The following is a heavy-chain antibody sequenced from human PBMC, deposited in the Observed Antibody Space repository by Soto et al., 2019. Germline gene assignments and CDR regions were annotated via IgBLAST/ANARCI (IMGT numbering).Heavy chain of an antibody. D-gene: IGHD6-6*01. CDR1: GGSIRPYY. Sequence: QVQLQESGPGLVKPSETLSLTCTVFGGSIRPYYWSWIRQPPGKELEWIGYIYYTGSTNYSPSLKSRVTMSLDTSKTLLSLKLNSVTAADTAVYYCARGSPLSSSFPLDYWGQGSLVAVSS. CDR2: IYYTGST. J-gene: IGHJ4*02. V-gene: IGHV4-59*12. CDR3: ARGSPLSSSFPLDY.